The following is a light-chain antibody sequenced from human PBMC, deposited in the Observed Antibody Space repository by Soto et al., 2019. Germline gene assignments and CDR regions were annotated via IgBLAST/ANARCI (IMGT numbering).Light chain of an antibody. J-gene: IGLJ3*02. CDR2: EDS. Sequence: QSALTQPASVSGSPGQSITISCTGTSSDVGGYNFVSWYQHHPGKAPKLMIYEDSNRPSGVSNRFSGSKSGNTASLTISGLQDEDEADYYCSSYISTSTLVFGGGTKLTVL. CDR3: SSYISTSTLV. V-gene: IGLV2-14*01. CDR1: SSDVGGYNF.